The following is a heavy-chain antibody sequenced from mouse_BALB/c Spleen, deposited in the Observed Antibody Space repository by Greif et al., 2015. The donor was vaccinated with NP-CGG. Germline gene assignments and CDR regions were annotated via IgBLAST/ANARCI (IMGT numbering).Heavy chain of an antibody. V-gene: IGHV1S34*01. CDR1: GYSFTGYY. CDR2: ISCYNGAT. Sequence: LVKTGASVKISCKASGYSFTGYYMHWVKQSHGKSLEWIGYISCYNGATSYNQKFKGKATFTVDTSSSTAYMQFNSLTSEDSAVYYCASTQFITTVPFAYWGQGTLVTVSA. CDR3: ASTQFITTVPFAY. D-gene: IGHD1-2*01. J-gene: IGHJ3*01.